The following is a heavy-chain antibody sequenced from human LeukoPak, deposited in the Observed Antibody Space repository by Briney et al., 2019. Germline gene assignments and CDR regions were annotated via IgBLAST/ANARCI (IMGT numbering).Heavy chain of an antibody. CDR3: ARENGYYDILTGSATIDP. Sequence: IPSETLSLTCAVYGGSFSGYYWGWIRQPPGKGLEWIGEINHSGSTNYNPSLKSRVTISVDTSKNQFSLKLSSVTAADTAVYYCARENGYYDILTGSATIDPWGQGTLVTVSS. CDR2: INHSGST. V-gene: IGHV4-34*01. CDR1: GGSFSGYY. D-gene: IGHD3-9*01. J-gene: IGHJ5*02.